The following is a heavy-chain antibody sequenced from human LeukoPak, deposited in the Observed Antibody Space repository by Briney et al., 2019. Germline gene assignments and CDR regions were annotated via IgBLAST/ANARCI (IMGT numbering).Heavy chain of an antibody. Sequence: ASVKVSCKASGYTFTSYYMHWVRQAPGQGLEWMGIINPSGGSTSYAQKFQGRDTMTRDMSTSTVYMELSSLRSEDTAVYYCAREHSRGGFDYWGQGTLVTVSS. CDR3: AREHSRGGFDY. CDR1: GYTFTSYY. CDR2: INPSGGST. J-gene: IGHJ4*02. V-gene: IGHV1-46*01. D-gene: IGHD3-10*01.